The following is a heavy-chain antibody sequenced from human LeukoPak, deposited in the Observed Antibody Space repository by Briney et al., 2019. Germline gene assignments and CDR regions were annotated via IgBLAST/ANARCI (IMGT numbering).Heavy chain of an antibody. D-gene: IGHD2-2*01. CDR1: GFTVSSNY. V-gene: IGHV3-53*04. J-gene: IGHJ3*02. CDR3: ARDRGYCSSTSCHGGNAFDI. CDR2: IYSGGST. Sequence: GGSLRLSCAASGFTVSSNYMSWVRQASGKGLEWASVIYSGGSTYYADSVKGRFTISRHNSKNTLYLQMNSLRAEDTAVYYCARDRGYCSSTSCHGGNAFDIWGQGTMVTVSS.